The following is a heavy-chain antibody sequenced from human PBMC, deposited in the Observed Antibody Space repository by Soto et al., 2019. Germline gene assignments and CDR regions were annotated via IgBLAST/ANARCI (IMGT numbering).Heavy chain of an antibody. J-gene: IGHJ6*02. Sequence: SETLSLTCTVSAGSLSSADYHRTLLRQAPRKGLEWLGYIYYSGSTYYNPSLKSRVTISVDTSKNQFSLKLTSVTAEDTALYFSASSAFLRSGNLYHCWDVWGQRTTITVS. CDR2: IYYSGST. CDR1: AGSLSSADYH. D-gene: IGHD1-7*01. V-gene: IGHV4-30-4*01. CDR3: ASSAFLRSGNLYHCWDV.